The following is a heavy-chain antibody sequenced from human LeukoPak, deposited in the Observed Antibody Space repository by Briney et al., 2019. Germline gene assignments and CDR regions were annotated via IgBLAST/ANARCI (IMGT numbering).Heavy chain of an antibody. Sequence: PGGSLRLSCAASGFIFRDYYISWIRQAPGKGLEWVSYISTSGSPMYYADSVRGRFTISRDNAKNSLYLQMNSLGAEDTAVYYCAKAWGSSWYYFDYWGQGALVTVSS. J-gene: IGHJ4*02. CDR1: GFIFRDYY. CDR2: ISTSGSPM. V-gene: IGHV3-11*01. D-gene: IGHD6-13*01. CDR3: AKAWGSSWYYFDY.